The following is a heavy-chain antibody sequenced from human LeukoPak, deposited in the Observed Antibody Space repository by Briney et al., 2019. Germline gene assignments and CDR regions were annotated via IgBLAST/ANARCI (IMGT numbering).Heavy chain of an antibody. V-gene: IGHV3-7*01. D-gene: IGHD6-13*01. CDR1: RFNFSSYW. J-gene: IGHJ4*02. Sequence: GGSLRLSCAASRFNFSSYWMTWVRQAPGKGLEWVANIKGDGSEKYYVDSVKGRFTISRDSAKNSLFLQMNSLRAEDTAVYYCASGRPSSSWYDYWGQGTLVTVSS. CDR3: ASGRPSSSWYDY. CDR2: IKGDGSEK.